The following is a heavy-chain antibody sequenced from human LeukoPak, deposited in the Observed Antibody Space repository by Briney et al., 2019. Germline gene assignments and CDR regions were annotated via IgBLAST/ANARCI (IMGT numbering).Heavy chain of an antibody. CDR3: ASTGFGTIDDYYYGMDV. V-gene: IGHV3-74*01. D-gene: IGHD3-10*01. Sequence: GGSLRLSCAASGFTFSSYWMHWVRQAPGKGLVWVSRINSDGSSTSYADSVKGRFTISRDNAKNTLYLQMNSLRAEDTAVYYCASTGFGTIDDYYYGMDVWGKGTTVTVSS. CDR2: INSDGSST. CDR1: GFTFSSYW. J-gene: IGHJ6*04.